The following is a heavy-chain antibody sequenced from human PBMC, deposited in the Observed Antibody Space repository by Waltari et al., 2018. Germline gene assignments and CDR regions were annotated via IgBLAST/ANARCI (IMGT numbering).Heavy chain of an antibody. CDR3: ARGLGSGWYSYYYGVDV. CDR1: GFTFSNYA. D-gene: IGHD6-19*01. V-gene: IGHV3-23*01. Sequence: EVLLLESGGRLVQPGGSLRLSCVASGFTFSNYAMTWVRQAPGQGLEWVSGISGRGGDPYYAGSVKGRFTISRDNSKNTLYLQMSSLRADDTAVYYCARGLGSGWYSYYYGVDVWGQGTTVTVSS. J-gene: IGHJ6*02. CDR2: ISGRGGDP.